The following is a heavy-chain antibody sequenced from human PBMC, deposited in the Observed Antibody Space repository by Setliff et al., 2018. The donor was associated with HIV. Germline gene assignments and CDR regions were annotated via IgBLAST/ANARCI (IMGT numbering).Heavy chain of an antibody. D-gene: IGHD5-12*01. Sequence: PGGSLRLSCAASGFTFSSYAMSWVRQAPGKGLEWVSAISGSGGSTYYADSVKGRFTISRDNSKNTLYLQMNSLRAEDTAVYYCAKDQVQGIVATIRGPRDYWGQGTLVTVSS. CDR2: ISGSGGST. CDR1: GFTFSSYA. J-gene: IGHJ4*02. V-gene: IGHV3-23*01. CDR3: AKDQVQGIVATIRGPRDY.